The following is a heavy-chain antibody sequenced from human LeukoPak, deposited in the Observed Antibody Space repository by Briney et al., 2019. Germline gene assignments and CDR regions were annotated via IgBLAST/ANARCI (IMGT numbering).Heavy chain of an antibody. CDR1: GFTFSSNY. CDR3: ARDGYCSGGSCYPF. J-gene: IGHJ4*02. Sequence: PGGSLRLSCAASGFTFSSNYMSWVRQAPGKGLEWVSVIYSGGSTYYADSVKGRFTISRDNSKNTLYLQMNSLRAEDTAVYYCARDGYCSGGSCYPFWGQGTLVTVSS. D-gene: IGHD2-15*01. V-gene: IGHV3-53*01. CDR2: IYSGGST.